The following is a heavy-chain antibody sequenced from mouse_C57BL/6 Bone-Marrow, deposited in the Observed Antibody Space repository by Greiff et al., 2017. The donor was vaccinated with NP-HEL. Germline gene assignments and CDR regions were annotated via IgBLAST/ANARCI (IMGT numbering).Heavy chain of an antibody. V-gene: IGHV1-26*01. CDR3: AREDGNYGIRFAY. CDR2: LNPNNGGT. J-gene: IGHJ3*01. D-gene: IGHD2-1*01. CDR1: GYTFTDYY. Sequence: EVQLQQSGPELVKPGASVKISCKASGYTFTDYYMNWVKQSHGKSLEWIGDLNPNNGGTSYNQKFKGKATLTVDKSSSTAYMELRSLPSEDSAVYYCAREDGNYGIRFAYWGQGTLVTVSA.